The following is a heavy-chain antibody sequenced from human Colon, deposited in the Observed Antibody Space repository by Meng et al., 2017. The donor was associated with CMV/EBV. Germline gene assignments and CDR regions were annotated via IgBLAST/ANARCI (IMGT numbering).Heavy chain of an antibody. CDR1: GGSFSGSY. CDR2: INHSGST. J-gene: IGHJ4*02. V-gene: IGHV4-34*01. D-gene: IGHD1-26*01. CDR3: ARGGAPRRPPGAR. Sequence: VQRQQVGAGRLQPSETLSLSCAVYGGSFSGSYWSSIRQPPGKGLEWIGEINHSGSTNYNPSLKRRVTISVDTSKNQFSLKLSSVTAADTAVYYCARGGAPRRPPGARWGQGTLVTVSS.